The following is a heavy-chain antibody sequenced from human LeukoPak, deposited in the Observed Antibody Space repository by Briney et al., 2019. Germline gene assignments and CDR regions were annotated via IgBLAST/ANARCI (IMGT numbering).Heavy chain of an antibody. D-gene: IGHD2-15*01. V-gene: IGHV3-20*04. J-gene: IGHJ2*01. CDR2: INWNGGSK. CDR3: AGGDRNGWYFDL. Sequence: GGSLRLSCAGSGFTSDEHGMSWVRQAPGKGREGVSGINWNGGSKVYGDSVKGRFTISRDNAKKSLFLQMNTLRAEDTALYYCAGGDRNGWYFDLWGRGTLVTVSS. CDR1: GFTSDEHG.